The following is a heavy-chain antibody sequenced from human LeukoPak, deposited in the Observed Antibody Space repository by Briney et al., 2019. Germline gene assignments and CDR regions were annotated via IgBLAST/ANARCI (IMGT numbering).Heavy chain of an antibody. CDR3: AREKYLYSGSPD. CDR2: IYHSGST. D-gene: IGHD1-26*01. V-gene: IGHV4-4*02. J-gene: IGHJ4*02. CDR1: GGSISSNNW. Sequence: PSETLSLTCAVSGGSISSNNWWSWVRQPPGKGLEWIGEIYHSGSTNYNPSLKSRVTISVDTSKNQFSLKLSSVTAADTAIYYCAREKYLYSGSPDWGQGTLVTVSS.